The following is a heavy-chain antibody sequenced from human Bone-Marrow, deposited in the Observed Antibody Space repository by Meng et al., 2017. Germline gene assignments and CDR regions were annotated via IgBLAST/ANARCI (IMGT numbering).Heavy chain of an antibody. CDR1: GGSFSGTY. V-gene: IGHV4-34*01. D-gene: IGHD4-17*01. CDR3: ARGRVTTVTTPNWYFDL. Sequence: LPHAADGPFAPSDTLAPTCGVYGGSFSGTYWSWFRQPPGKGLEWIGEINHSGSTNYNPSLKSRVTISVDTSKNQFSLKLSSVTAADTAVYYCARGRVTTVTTPNWYFDLWGRGTLVTVSS. J-gene: IGHJ2*01. CDR2: INHSGST.